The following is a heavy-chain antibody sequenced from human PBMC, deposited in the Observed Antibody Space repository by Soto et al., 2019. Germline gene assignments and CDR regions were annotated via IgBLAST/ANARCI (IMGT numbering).Heavy chain of an antibody. J-gene: IGHJ4*02. V-gene: IGHV4-59*01. Sequence: SETLSLTCTVSGGSISLYYWSWIRQPPGKGLEWIGYIYDSGSTNYNPALKSRVTISEDTSKNQFSLKLSSVTAADTAVYYCARWGYGGYHFDYWGQGTLVTVSS. CDR3: ARWGYGGYHFDY. D-gene: IGHD4-17*01. CDR2: IYDSGST. CDR1: GGSISLYY.